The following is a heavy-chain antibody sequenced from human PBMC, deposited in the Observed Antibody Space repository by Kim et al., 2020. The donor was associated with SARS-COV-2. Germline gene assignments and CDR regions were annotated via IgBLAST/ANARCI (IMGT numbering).Heavy chain of an antibody. J-gene: IGHJ4*02. Sequence: SETLSLTCTVSGGSISSYYWSWIRQPPGKGLEWIGYIYYSGSTNYNPSLKSRVTISVDTSKNQFSLKLSSVTAADTAVYYCAGGYYYDSSGYYLGGSFDYWGQGTLVTVSS. CDR2: IYYSGST. D-gene: IGHD3-22*01. CDR1: GGSISSYY. CDR3: AGGYYYDSSGYYLGGSFDY. V-gene: IGHV4-59*01.